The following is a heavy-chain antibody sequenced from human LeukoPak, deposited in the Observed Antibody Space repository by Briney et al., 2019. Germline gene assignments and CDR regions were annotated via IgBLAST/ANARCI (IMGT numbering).Heavy chain of an antibody. Sequence: SETLSLTCTVSGGSISSYYWSWIRQPPGKGLEWIGYIYYSGSTNYNPSLKSRVTISVDTSKNQFSPKLSSVTAADTAVYYCARVGYSRGYYYYYMDVWGKGTTVTVSS. CDR3: ARVGYSRGYYYYYMDV. CDR2: IYYSGST. J-gene: IGHJ6*03. V-gene: IGHV4-59*01. CDR1: GGSISSYY. D-gene: IGHD4-11*01.